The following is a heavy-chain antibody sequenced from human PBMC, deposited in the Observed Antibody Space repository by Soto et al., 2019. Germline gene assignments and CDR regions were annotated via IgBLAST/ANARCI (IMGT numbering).Heavy chain of an antibody. CDR1: GGSISSGGYY. Sequence: SETLSLTCTVSGGSISSGGYYWSWIRQHPGKGLEWIGYTYYSGSTYYNPSLKSRVTISVDTSKNQFSLKLSSVTAADTAVYYCARDSSPNYDFWSGYNYYYYGMDVWGQGTTVTVSS. D-gene: IGHD3-3*01. J-gene: IGHJ6*02. CDR3: ARDSSPNYDFWSGYNYYYYGMDV. V-gene: IGHV4-31*03. CDR2: TYYSGST.